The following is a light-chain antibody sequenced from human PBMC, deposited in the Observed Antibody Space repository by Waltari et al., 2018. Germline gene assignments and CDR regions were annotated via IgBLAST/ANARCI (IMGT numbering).Light chain of an antibody. CDR3: GSWDSSLSGHV. Sequence: QPVLTQPPSVSAAPGQKVTISCSGSRSNIGNNSVSWYQHFPGTAPKLLIYDSEKRPSGIRDRFSGSKSGTSATLDITGLQTGDEADYYCGSWDSSLSGHVFGTGTKVTVL. CDR1: RSNIGNNS. J-gene: IGLJ1*01. CDR2: DSE. V-gene: IGLV1-51*01.